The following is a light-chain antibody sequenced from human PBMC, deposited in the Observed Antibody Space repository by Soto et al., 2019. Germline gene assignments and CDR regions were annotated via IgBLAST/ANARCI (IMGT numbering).Light chain of an antibody. CDR1: SSDVGGYNY. CDR3: SSYAGSNNWN. CDR2: EVS. V-gene: IGLV2-8*01. Sequence: QSVLTQPPSASGSPGQSVTISCTGTSSDVGGYNYVSWYQQHPGKAPKLMFYEVSKRPSGVPDRFSGSKSGNTASLTVSGLQAEDEADYYCSSYAGSNNWNFGTGTKLTVL. J-gene: IGLJ1*01.